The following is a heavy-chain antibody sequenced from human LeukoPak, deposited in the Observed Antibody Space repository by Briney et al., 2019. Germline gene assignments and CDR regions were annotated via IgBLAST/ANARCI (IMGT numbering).Heavy chain of an antibody. V-gene: IGHV1-46*01. J-gene: IGHJ4*02. Sequence: ASVKVSCKASGFTFTSYYMHWVRQAPGQGLEWMGIINPSGGSTSYAQKFQGRVTMTRDTSTSTVYMELSSLRSEDTAVYYCARLTYTGGSAGPRFDYWGQGTLVTVSS. D-gene: IGHD2-15*01. CDR2: INPSGGST. CDR3: ARLTYTGGSAGPRFDY. CDR1: GFTFTSYY.